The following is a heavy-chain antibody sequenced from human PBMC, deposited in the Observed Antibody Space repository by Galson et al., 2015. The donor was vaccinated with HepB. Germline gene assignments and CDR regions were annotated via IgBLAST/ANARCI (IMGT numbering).Heavy chain of an antibody. CDR3: ARLDTAGDH. CDR1: GYTFTRYY. D-gene: IGHD5-18*01. J-gene: IGHJ4*02. V-gene: IGHV1-46*01. CDR2: INTSGGST. Sequence: SCKASGYTFTRYYIHWVRQAPGQRLEWMALINTSGGSTSYARRFQGRVTVTRDTSTNTAYMEMSSLRSADTAMYYCARLDTAGDHWGQGTLVTVSS.